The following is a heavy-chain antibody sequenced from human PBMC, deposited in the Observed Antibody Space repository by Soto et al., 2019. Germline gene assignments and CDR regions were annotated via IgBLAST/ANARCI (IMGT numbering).Heavy chain of an antibody. CDR1: GFTFDDYA. J-gene: IGHJ5*02. CDR3: AKAGGGSTSWRNWFDP. V-gene: IGHV3-9*01. D-gene: IGHD2-2*01. Sequence: EVQLVESGGGLVQPGRSLRLSCAASGFTFDDYAMHWVRQAPGKGLEWVSGISWNSGSIGYADSVKGRFTISRDNAENSLYLQMNSLRAEDTALYYCAKAGGGSTSWRNWFDPWGQGTLVTVSS. CDR2: ISWNSGSI.